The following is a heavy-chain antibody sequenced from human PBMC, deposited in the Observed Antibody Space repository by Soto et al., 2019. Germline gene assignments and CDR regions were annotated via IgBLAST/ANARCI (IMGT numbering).Heavy chain of an antibody. CDR3: ARSTGSGFRPGTHRFNWFDP. CDR1: GVTFSSFA. D-gene: IGHD5-12*01. Sequence: QVQLVQSGAEVKQPGSSVKVSCQASGVTFSSFAISWVRQAPGQWLEWMGGIIPIFRTPNYAQNFQGRVTITADESTSSVYMEMSRLRSEDTAVYYCARSTGSGFRPGTHRFNWFDPWGQGTLVTVSS. J-gene: IGHJ5*02. V-gene: IGHV1-69*01. CDR2: IIPIFRTP.